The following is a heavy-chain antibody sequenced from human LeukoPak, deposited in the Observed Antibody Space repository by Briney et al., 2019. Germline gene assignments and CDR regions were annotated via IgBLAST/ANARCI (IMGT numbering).Heavy chain of an antibody. CDR2: IYHSGST. CDR1: GGSISSSNW. V-gene: IGHV4-4*02. Sequence: SETLSLTCAVSGGSISSSNWWSWVRLPPGKGLEWIGEIYHSGSTNYNPSLKSRVTISVDKSKNQFSLKLSSVTAADTAVYYCASGIAAAGASAFDLWGRGTLVTVSS. J-gene: IGHJ2*01. CDR3: ASGIAAAGASAFDL. D-gene: IGHD6-13*01.